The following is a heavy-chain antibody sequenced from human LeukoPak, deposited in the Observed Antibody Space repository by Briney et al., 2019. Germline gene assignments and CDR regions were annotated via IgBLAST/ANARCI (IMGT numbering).Heavy chain of an antibody. V-gene: IGHV3-74*01. CDR3: ARGISMDV. J-gene: IGHJ6*02. CDR1: GFTFNNHW. CDR2: IKTDGSVT. Sequence: PGGSLRLSCAVSGFTFNNHWMHWVRQAPGKGLVWGSRIKTDGSVTNYADSVEGRFTISRDNAKNTLYLQMNSLRVEDTAVYYCARGISMDVWGQGTTVTVSS.